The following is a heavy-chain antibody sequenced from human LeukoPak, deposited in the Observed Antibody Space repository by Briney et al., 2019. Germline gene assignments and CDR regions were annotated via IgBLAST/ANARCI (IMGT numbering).Heavy chain of an antibody. Sequence: GGSLRLSCAASGFTFSSYAMSWVRQAPGKGLEWVGRIGNKVNSYTTEYAASVKDRFTISRDDSKNSVWLQMNSLKTEDSAVYYCATSNSNGLSLFDYWGQGTLVTVSS. CDR3: ATSNSNGLSLFDY. CDR2: IGNKVNSYTT. D-gene: IGHD6-25*01. V-gene: IGHV3-72*01. J-gene: IGHJ4*02. CDR1: GFTFSSYA.